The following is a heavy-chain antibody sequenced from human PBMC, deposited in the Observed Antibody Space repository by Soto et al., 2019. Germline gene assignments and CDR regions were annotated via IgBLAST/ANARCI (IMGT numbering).Heavy chain of an antibody. CDR3: ARRSSGYPYYFDY. D-gene: IGHD3-22*01. V-gene: IGHV3-53*02. CDR2: IYSGGST. Sequence: EVQLVETGGGLIQPGGSLSLSCAASGFTVSTNYMSWVRQAPGKGLEWVSLIYSGGSTYYADSVKGRFTISSDNSKNTLYLQMNSLRAEDTAVYYCARRSSGYPYYFDYWGQGTLVTVSS. CDR1: GFTVSTNY. J-gene: IGHJ4*02.